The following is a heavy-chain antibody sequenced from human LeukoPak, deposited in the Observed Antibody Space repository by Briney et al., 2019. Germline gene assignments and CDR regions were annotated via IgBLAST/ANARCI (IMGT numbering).Heavy chain of an antibody. D-gene: IGHD3-3*01. CDR2: IYYSGTT. CDR1: GGSMDSFY. CDR3: AGEWLLFRGFDP. V-gene: IGHV4-59*01. Sequence: SETLSLTCTVSGGSMDSFYWSWIRQPPGGGLEWIGYIYYSGTTNYNPSLRSRLIISVDTSKNQFSLKLISVTAADTAVYYCAGEWLLFRGFDPWGQGTLVTVSS. J-gene: IGHJ5*02.